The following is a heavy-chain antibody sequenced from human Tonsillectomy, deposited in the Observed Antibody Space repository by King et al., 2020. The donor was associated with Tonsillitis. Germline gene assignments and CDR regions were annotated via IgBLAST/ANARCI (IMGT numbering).Heavy chain of an antibody. CDR3: ARLGVAAAVYNWFDP. CDR2: IGPGDSYT. CDR1: GYNFTSYW. D-gene: IGHD6-13*01. V-gene: IGHV5-10-1*03. Sequence: VQLVESGAEVKKPGESLRISCKGFGYNFTSYWISWVRQMPGKGLEWMGRIGPGDSYTNYSPSFQGHVTISADKSITTAYLQWSSLKASDTAMYYYARLGVAAAVYNWFDPWGQGTLVTVSS. J-gene: IGHJ5*02.